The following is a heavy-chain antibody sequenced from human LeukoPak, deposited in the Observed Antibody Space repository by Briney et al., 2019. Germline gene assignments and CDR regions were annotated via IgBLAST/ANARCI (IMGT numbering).Heavy chain of an antibody. D-gene: IGHD3-10*01. V-gene: IGHV3-9*01. CDR3: AKEGLWFGELLSYLDY. CDR2: ISWNSGSI. CDR1: GFTFDDYA. Sequence: SGGSLRLSCAASGFTFDDYAMHWVRQAPGKGLEWVSDISWNSGSIGYADSVKGRFTISRDNAKNSLYLQMNSLRAEDTALYYCAKEGLWFGELLSYLDYWGQGTLVTVSS. J-gene: IGHJ4*02.